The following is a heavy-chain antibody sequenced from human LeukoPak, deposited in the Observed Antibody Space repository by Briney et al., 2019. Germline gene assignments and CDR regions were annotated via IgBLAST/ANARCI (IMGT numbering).Heavy chain of an antibody. CDR3: TTEGPITIFGVVIKVFDP. V-gene: IGHV3-15*01. D-gene: IGHD3-3*01. CDR1: GFTFSNAW. J-gene: IGHJ5*02. Sequence: PGGSLRLSCVGSGFTFSNAWMSWVRQAPGKGLEWVGRIKSKTDGGTTDYAAPVKGRFTISRDDSKNTLYLQMNSLKTEDTAVYYCTTEGPITIFGVVIKVFDPWGQGTLVTVSS. CDR2: IKSKTDGGTT.